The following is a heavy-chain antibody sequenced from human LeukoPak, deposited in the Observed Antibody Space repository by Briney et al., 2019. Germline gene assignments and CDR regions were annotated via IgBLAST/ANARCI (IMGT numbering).Heavy chain of an antibody. Sequence: SETLSLTCTVSGDSISSSSHYWGWVRQPPGKGLEWIGSIYYGGNTYYNPSLKSRVTILVDTSKNHLSLPLSSVTAADTAVYYCARLLYFGGDCPYYYMDVWGKGTTVTVSS. CDR3: ARLLYFGGDCPYYYMDV. CDR1: GDSISSSSHY. CDR2: IYYGGNT. V-gene: IGHV4-39*02. D-gene: IGHD2-21*02. J-gene: IGHJ6*03.